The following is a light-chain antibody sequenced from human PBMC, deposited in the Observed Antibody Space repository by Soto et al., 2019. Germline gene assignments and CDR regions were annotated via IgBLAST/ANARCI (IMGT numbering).Light chain of an antibody. V-gene: IGKV1-39*01. J-gene: IGKJ1*01. Sequence: DIQVTQSPSSLSASVGDRLTITCRASQSITYLNWYQQKPGKAPKLLIYTASTLESGVPSRFSGSGSGTDFTLTISSLQPEDFATYYCQQSSSPPWTFGQGTKVEIK. CDR3: QQSSSPPWT. CDR2: TAS. CDR1: QSITY.